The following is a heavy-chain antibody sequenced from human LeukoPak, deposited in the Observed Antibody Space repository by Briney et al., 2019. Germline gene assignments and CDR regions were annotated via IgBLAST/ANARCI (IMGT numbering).Heavy chain of an antibody. Sequence: ASVKVSCKASGYTFTSYDINWVRQATGQGLEWMGWMNPNSGNTGYAQKFQGRVTMTRNTSISTAYMELSSLRSEDTAVYYCARGRSVPGAFDIWGQGTMVTVSS. V-gene: IGHV1-8*01. J-gene: IGHJ3*02. CDR1: GYTFTSYD. CDR2: MNPNSGNT. CDR3: ARGRSVPGAFDI.